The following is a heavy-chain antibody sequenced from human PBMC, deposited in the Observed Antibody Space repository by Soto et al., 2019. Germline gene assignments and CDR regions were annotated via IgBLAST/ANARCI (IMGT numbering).Heavy chain of an antibody. J-gene: IGHJ4*02. Sequence: GGSLRLSCAASGFTFSSYAMHWVRQAPGKGLEWVAVISYDGSNKYYADSVKGRFTISRDNSKNTLYLQMNSLRAEDTAVYYCARDQVQAPPMIVVVGVYDYWGQGTLVTVSS. V-gene: IGHV3-30-3*01. CDR3: ARDQVQAPPMIVVVGVYDY. CDR1: GFTFSSYA. CDR2: ISYDGSNK. D-gene: IGHD3-22*01.